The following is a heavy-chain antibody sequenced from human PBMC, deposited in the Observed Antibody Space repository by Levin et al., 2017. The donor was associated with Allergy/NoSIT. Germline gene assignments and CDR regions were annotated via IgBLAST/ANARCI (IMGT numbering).Heavy chain of an antibody. J-gene: IGHJ4*02. Sequence: KISCKASGGTFSSYAISWVRQAPGQGLEWMGGIIPIFGTANYAQKFQGRVTITADESTSTAYMELSSLRSEDTAVYYCARGPLMVTAHNWPDYWGQGTLVTVSS. V-gene: IGHV1-69*01. CDR1: GGTFSSYA. CDR2: IIPIFGTA. CDR3: ARGPLMVTAHNWPDY. D-gene: IGHD2-21*02.